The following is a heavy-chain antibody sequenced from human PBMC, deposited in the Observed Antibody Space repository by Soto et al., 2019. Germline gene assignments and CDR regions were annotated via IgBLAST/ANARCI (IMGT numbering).Heavy chain of an antibody. CDR2: MNPNSGNT. CDR3: ARGRRAYSSFFSPPPNWLDP. J-gene: IGHJ5*02. Sequence: ASVKVSCKASGYTFTSYDINWVRQATGQGLEWMGWMNPNSGNTGYAQKFQGRVTMTRNTSISTAYMELSSLRSEDTAVYYCARGRRAYSSFFSPPPNWLDPWGQGTLVTVS. V-gene: IGHV1-8*02. D-gene: IGHD6-6*01. CDR1: GYTFTSYD.